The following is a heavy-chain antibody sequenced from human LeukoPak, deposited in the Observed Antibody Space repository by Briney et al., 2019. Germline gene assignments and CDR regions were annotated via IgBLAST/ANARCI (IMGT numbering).Heavy chain of an antibody. CDR3: ASSEVVVPAAILGPFGY. D-gene: IGHD2-2*02. CDR1: GGSVSSGSYY. Sequence: SETLSLTCTVSGGSVSSGSYYWSWIRQPPGKGLEWIGYIYYSGSTNYNPSLKSRVTISVDTSKNQFSLKLSSVTAADTAVYYCASSEVVVPAAILGPFGYWGQGTLVTVSS. V-gene: IGHV4-61*01. J-gene: IGHJ4*02. CDR2: IYYSGST.